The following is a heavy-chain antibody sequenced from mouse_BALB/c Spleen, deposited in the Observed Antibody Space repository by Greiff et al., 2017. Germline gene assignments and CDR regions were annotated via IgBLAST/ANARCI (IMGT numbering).Heavy chain of an antibody. D-gene: IGHD2-1*01. CDR1: GYTFSSYW. CDR2: ILPGSGST. Sequence: VQLQESGAELMKPGASVKISCKATGYTFSSYWIEWVKQRPGHGLEWTGEILPGSGSTNYNEKFKGKATFTADTSSNTAYMQLSSLTSEDSAVYYCARYGNYWYFDVWGAGTTVTVSS. V-gene: IGHV1-9*01. CDR3: ARYGNYWYFDV. J-gene: IGHJ1*01.